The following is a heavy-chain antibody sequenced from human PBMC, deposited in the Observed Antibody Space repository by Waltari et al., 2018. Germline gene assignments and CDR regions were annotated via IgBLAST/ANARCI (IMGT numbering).Heavy chain of an antibody. J-gene: IGHJ5*02. CDR2: INAGNGNT. CDR3: ATGVADRDSSSWYLTEEGRNWFDP. CDR1: GYTFTSYA. D-gene: IGHD6-13*01. Sequence: QVQLVQSGAEVKKPGASVKVSCKASGYTFTSYAMHWVRQAPGRRLEWMGWINAGNGNTKYSQKFQGRVTITRDTSASTAYMELSSLRSEDTAVYYCATGVADRDSSSWYLTEEGRNWFDPWGQGTLVTVSS. V-gene: IGHV1-3*01.